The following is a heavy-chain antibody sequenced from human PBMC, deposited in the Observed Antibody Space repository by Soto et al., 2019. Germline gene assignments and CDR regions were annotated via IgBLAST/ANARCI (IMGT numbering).Heavy chain of an antibody. CDR1: GGYISSGGYY. Sequence: QVQLQESGPGLVKPSHTLSLTCTVSGGYISSGGYYWSWIRQHPGKGLEWIGYIYYSGSTYYNPSLKSRVTVSVDTSKNQFSLKLSSVTAADTAVYYCARDRAVRGVINCFDPWGQGTLVTVSS. CDR2: IYYSGST. J-gene: IGHJ5*02. D-gene: IGHD3-10*01. V-gene: IGHV4-31*03. CDR3: ARDRAVRGVINCFDP.